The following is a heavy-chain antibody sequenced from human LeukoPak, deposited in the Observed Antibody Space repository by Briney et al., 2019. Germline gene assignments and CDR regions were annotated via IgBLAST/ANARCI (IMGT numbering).Heavy chain of an antibody. CDR2: ISSSSSYM. CDR3: AREGIAAADY. V-gene: IGHV3-21*01. Sequence: GGSLRLSCAASGFTFGSYSMNWVRQAPGKGLEWVSSISSSSSYMYYADSVKGRFTISRDNAKNSLYLQMNSLRAEDTAVYYCAREGIAAADYWGQGTLVTVSS. CDR1: GFTFGSYS. D-gene: IGHD6-13*01. J-gene: IGHJ4*02.